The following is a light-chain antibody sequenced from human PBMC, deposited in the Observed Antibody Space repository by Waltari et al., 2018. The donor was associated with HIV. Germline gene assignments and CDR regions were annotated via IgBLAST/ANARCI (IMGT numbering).Light chain of an antibody. CDR2: KAS. CDR3: QQYNSYPFT. Sequence: QMTQSPSTLSASVGDRVTITCRASQSFSDSLAWYQQKPGKAPKLLIYKASNLESGVPSTFSGSGSGTEFTLTISSLQPDDFATYYCQQYNSYPFTFGPGTKVEIK. V-gene: IGKV1-5*03. CDR1: QSFSDS. J-gene: IGKJ3*01.